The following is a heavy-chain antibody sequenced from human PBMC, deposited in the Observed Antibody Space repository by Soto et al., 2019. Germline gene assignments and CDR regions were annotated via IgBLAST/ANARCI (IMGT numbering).Heavy chain of an antibody. V-gene: IGHV3-20*01. CDR2: INWIGGNI. J-gene: IGHJ2*01. CDR1: GFTFDDYG. CDR3: AREHAGSHEEWYFDL. Sequence: GGSLRLSCAASGFTFDDYGMSWVRQAPGKGLEWVSAINWIGGNIVYTDSVKGRFTISRDNAKNSLYLQMNSLRAEDTALYHCAREHAGSHEEWYFDLWGRGTLVTVSS. D-gene: IGHD2-2*01.